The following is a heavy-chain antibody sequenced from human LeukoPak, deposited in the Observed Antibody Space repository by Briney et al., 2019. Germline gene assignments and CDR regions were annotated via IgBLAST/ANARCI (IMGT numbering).Heavy chain of an antibody. CDR3: ARDSGYDFWSGYTPGGAFDI. D-gene: IGHD3-3*01. CDR1: GGSISSYY. J-gene: IGHJ3*02. V-gene: IGHV4-59*01. Sequence: KPSETLSLTCTVSGGSISSYYWSWIRQPPGKGLEWIGYIYYSGSTNYNPSLKSRVTISVDTSKNQFSLKLSSVTAADTAVYYCARDSGYDFWSGYTPGGAFDIWGQGTMVTVSS. CDR2: IYYSGST.